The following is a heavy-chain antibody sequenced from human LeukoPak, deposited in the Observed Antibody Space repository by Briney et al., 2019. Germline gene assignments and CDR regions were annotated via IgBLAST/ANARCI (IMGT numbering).Heavy chain of an antibody. CDR1: GGSISSYY. Sequence: SETLSLTCTVSGGSISSYYWSWIRQPPAKGLEWIGYIYYSGSTNYSPSLKSRVTISVDTSKNQFSLKLSSVTAADTAVYYCARVESGYGDYLHTALAEYFQHWGQGTLVTVSS. CDR2: IYYSGST. CDR3: ARVESGYGDYLHTALAEYFQH. V-gene: IGHV4-59*01. J-gene: IGHJ1*01. D-gene: IGHD4-17*01.